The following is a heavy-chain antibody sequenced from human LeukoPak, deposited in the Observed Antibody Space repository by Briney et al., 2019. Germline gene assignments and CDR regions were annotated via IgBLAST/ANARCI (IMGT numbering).Heavy chain of an antibody. Sequence: PSETLSLTCSVSGGSMRSYYWSWIRQPPGKGLEWIGYVFYPGSTNYNPSLKSRVTMSLDTSRDQFSLRLTSVTAADTAIYYCASRPAGSTWYGVFDYWSQGTLVTVSS. J-gene: IGHJ4*02. CDR3: ASRPAGSTWYGVFDY. CDR1: GGSMRSYY. V-gene: IGHV4-59*01. D-gene: IGHD6-13*01. CDR2: VFYPGST.